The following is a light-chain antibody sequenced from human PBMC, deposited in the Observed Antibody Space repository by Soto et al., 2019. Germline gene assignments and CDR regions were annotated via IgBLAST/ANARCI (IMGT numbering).Light chain of an antibody. CDR1: SSNVGASYD. V-gene: IGLV1-40*01. J-gene: IGLJ1*01. CDR2: TNN. CDR3: QSYDSSLSGYV. Sequence: QSALTQPPSVSGAPGQRVTISCTGSSSNVGASYDVHWYQQFPGTAPQLLIYTNNARPSGVPDRFSGSKSGTSASLAITGLQAEDEADYYCQSYDSSLSGYVFGTGTKLTVL.